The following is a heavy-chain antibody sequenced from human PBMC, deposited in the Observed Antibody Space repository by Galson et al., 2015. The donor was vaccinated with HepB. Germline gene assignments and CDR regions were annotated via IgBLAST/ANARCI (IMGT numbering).Heavy chain of an antibody. V-gene: IGHV3-7*01. CDR2: IKQDGSEK. CDR3: ARARGGPEAIFEY. CDR1: GFSFSTDW. J-gene: IGHJ4*02. D-gene: IGHD2-2*02. Sequence: SLRLSCAASGFSFSTDWMSWVRQAPGKGLEWVANIKQDGSEKYYVDSVKGRFTISRDNAANSLYLQMNSLRTEDTAVYYCARARGGPEAIFEYWGQGTLVTVSS.